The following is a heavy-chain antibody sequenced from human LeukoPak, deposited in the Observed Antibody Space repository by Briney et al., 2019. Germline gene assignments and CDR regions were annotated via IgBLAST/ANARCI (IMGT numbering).Heavy chain of an antibody. CDR1: GFTFSSCE. V-gene: IGHV3-48*03. Sequence: PGGSLRLSCAASGFTFSSCEMYWVRQAPGRGLEWVSFTSGTTTTVHYADSVRGRFTISRDNAKNSLYLQMNSLRAEDTAVYYCARDSTTLAAAGTWGYWGQGTLVTVSS. CDR2: TSGTTTTV. CDR3: ARDSTTLAAAGTWGY. D-gene: IGHD6-13*01. J-gene: IGHJ4*02.